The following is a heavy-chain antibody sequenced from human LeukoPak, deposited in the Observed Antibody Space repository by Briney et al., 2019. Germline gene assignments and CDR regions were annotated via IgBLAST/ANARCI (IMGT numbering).Heavy chain of an antibody. D-gene: IGHD1-14*01. CDR3: AKVTKPGYYFYMDV. V-gene: IGHV3-30*02. Sequence: GGSLRLSCAASGFTFSPYGMHWVRQAPGKGLEWVAFIQYDGSNQYYIDSVKGRFTISRDNSKNTLYLQMNGLRAEDTAVYYCAKVTKPGYYFYMDVWGKGTTVTVSS. J-gene: IGHJ6*03. CDR2: IQYDGSNQ. CDR1: GFTFSPYG.